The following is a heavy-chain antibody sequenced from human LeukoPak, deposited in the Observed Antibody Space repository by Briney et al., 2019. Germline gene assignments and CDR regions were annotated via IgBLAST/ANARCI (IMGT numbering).Heavy chain of an antibody. CDR3: ARKGATMIPWYFDL. Sequence: SETLSLTCTVSGGSISSYSWSWIRQPAGKGPEWIGRIYTSGGTNYNPSLKGRVTISVDKSKNQFSLKLSSVTAADTAVYYCARKGATMIPWYFDLWGRGTLVVVSS. D-gene: IGHD3-22*01. CDR1: GGSISSYS. J-gene: IGHJ2*01. V-gene: IGHV4-4*07. CDR2: IYTSGGT.